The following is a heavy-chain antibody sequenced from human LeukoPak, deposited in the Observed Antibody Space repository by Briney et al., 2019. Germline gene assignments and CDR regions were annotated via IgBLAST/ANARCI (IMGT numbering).Heavy chain of an antibody. CDR2: ITPNSGST. CDR3: ASTFSYASRPRGY. Sequence: GASVELSCEVSRHTFTRYYMHWVRHAPGQGLEWMGWITPNSGSTHYAQKFLRRVTMPRDTSISTAYMALNRLRSDDTAVYYCASTFSYASRPRGYWGQGTLVTVSS. D-gene: IGHD5-18*01. J-gene: IGHJ4*02. V-gene: IGHV1-2*02. CDR1: RHTFTRYY.